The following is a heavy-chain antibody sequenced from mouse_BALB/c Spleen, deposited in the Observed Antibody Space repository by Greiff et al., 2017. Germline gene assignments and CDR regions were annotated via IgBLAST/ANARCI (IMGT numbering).Heavy chain of an antibody. Sequence: EVKVVESGGGLVQPGGSLRLSCATSGFTFTDYYMSWVRQPPGKALEWLGFIRNKANGYTTEYSASVKGRFTISRDNSQSILYLQMNTLRAEDSATYYCARDREYGNYGFAYWGQGTLVTVSA. CDR3: ARDREYGNYGFAY. CDR2: IRNKANGYTT. D-gene: IGHD2-10*02. J-gene: IGHJ3*01. V-gene: IGHV7-3*02. CDR1: GFTFTDYY.